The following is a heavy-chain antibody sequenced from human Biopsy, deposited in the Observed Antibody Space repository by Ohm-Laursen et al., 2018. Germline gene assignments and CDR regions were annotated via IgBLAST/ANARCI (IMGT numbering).Heavy chain of an antibody. J-gene: IGHJ5*02. CDR3: ARGDYFDSNGYFWFDP. Sequence: TLSLTCTVSGGSISSGGSYWSWIRQRPGKGLAWIGYIFNSANTYYNPSLKNLITTSGDTSKNQFSLKLNSVTAADMAVYYCARGDYFDSNGYFWFDPWGQGTLVTVSS. CDR1: GGSISSGGSY. V-gene: IGHV4-31*01. D-gene: IGHD3-22*01. CDR2: IFNSANT.